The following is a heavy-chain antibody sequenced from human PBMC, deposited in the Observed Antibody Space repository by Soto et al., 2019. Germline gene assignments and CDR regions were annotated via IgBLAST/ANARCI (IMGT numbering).Heavy chain of an antibody. Sequence: GESLKISCKGSGYSFTSYWTSWVRQMPGKGLEWMGRIDPSDSYTNYSPSFQGHVTISADKSISTAYLQWSSLKASDTAMYYCARHQSDYDSSGYYWPFDYWGQGTLVTVSS. J-gene: IGHJ4*02. CDR2: IDPSDSYT. V-gene: IGHV5-10-1*01. CDR1: GYSFTSYW. CDR3: ARHQSDYDSSGYYWPFDY. D-gene: IGHD3-22*01.